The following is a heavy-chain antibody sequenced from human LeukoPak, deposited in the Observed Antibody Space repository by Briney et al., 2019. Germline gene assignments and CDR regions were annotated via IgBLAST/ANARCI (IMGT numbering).Heavy chain of an antibody. D-gene: IGHD2-8*02. CDR2: MSGSTTFM. CDR1: GLTFRSYS. Sequence: PGGSLRLSCVASGLTFRSYSMNWVRQAPGKGLKWVASMSGSTTFMYYSDSVKGRFTISRDNVKNSVYLQMNSLRVEDTAIYYCAREKTSSGTGWLDPWGQGTLVTVSS. CDR3: AREKTSSGTGWLDP. J-gene: IGHJ5*02. V-gene: IGHV3-21*01.